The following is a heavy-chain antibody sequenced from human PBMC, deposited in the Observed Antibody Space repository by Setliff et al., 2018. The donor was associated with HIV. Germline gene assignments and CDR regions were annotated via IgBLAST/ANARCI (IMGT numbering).Heavy chain of an antibody. J-gene: IGHJ3*02. CDR3: ARFVHSSGSYRDAFDI. CDR1: GYIFTDYW. D-gene: IGHD1-26*01. Sequence: GESLKISCEASGYIFTDYWIGWVRQMPGKGLEWMGIIYPGDSDTRYSPSFQGQVTISADKSITTAYVQWSSLKASDTAMYYCARFVHSSGSYRDAFDIWGQGTMVTVS. V-gene: IGHV5-51*01. CDR2: IYPGDSDT.